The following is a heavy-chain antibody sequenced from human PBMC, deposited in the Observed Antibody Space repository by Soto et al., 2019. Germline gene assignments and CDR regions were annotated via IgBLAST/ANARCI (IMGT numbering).Heavy chain of an antibody. Sequence: GGSLRLSCAASGFTFSSYGMHWVRQAPGKGLERVAVIWYDGSNKYYADSVKGRFTISRDNSKNTLYLQMNSLRAKDTAVYYCARDGYCSGGSCYSVPVFDYWGQGTLVTVSS. CDR1: GFTFSSYG. V-gene: IGHV3-33*01. J-gene: IGHJ4*02. CDR3: ARDGYCSGGSCYSVPVFDY. D-gene: IGHD2-15*01. CDR2: IWYDGSNK.